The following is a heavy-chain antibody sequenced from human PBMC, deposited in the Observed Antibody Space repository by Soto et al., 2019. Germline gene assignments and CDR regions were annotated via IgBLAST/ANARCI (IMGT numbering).Heavy chain of an antibody. Sequence: GGSLGLSCAACGFTFSSYWMSWVRQATGKGLEWVANIKEDGSDMYYVDSVKGRFTISRDNAKNSLYLQMNSLRAEDTAVYYCATEVWVYYDFWSGYSDYWGQGTLVIVSS. CDR1: GFTFSSYW. J-gene: IGHJ4*02. D-gene: IGHD3-3*01. CDR2: IKEDGSDM. CDR3: ATEVWVYYDFWSGYSDY. V-gene: IGHV3-7*01.